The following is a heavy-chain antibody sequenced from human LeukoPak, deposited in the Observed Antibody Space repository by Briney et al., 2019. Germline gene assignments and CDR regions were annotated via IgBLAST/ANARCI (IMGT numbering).Heavy chain of an antibody. CDR3: AKFSRSYCSSTRCSKSFDY. Sequence: PGGSLRLSCEASGFTFSSSAMTWVRQAPGKGLEWVSSISIDVDKTYYADSVKGRVTISRDNSKTTLYLQMNSLRAEDTAVYYCAKFSRSYCSSTRCSKSFDYWGQGTLVTVSS. V-gene: IGHV3-23*01. D-gene: IGHD2-2*01. J-gene: IGHJ4*02. CDR2: ISIDVDKT. CDR1: GFTFSSSA.